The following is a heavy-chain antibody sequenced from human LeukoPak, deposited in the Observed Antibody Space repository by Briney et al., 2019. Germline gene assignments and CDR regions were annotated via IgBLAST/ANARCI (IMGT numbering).Heavy chain of an antibody. Sequence: GGSLRLSCAASGFTVSSNYMSWVRQAPGKGLEWVSIIYSGGSTYYADSVKGRFTISRDNSKNTLYLQMNSLRAEDTAVYYCARCYVDWYFDLWGRGTLVTVSS. V-gene: IGHV3-53*01. CDR3: ARCYVDWYFDL. D-gene: IGHD3-16*01. J-gene: IGHJ2*01. CDR1: GFTVSSNY. CDR2: IYSGGST.